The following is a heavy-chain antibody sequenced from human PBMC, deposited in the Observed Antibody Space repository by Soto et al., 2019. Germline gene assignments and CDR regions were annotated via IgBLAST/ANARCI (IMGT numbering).Heavy chain of an antibody. V-gene: IGHV4-59*01. J-gene: IGHJ5*02. D-gene: IGHD2-21*01. CDR3: ARGRLSTANPGSFDP. CDR1: GGSISSYY. CDR2: IYYSGST. Sequence: SETLSLTCTVSGGSISSYYWSWIRQPPGKGLEWIGYIYYSGSTNYNPSLKSRVTISVDTSKNQFSLKLSSVTAADTAVYYCARGRLSTANPGSFDPWGQGTLVTVSS.